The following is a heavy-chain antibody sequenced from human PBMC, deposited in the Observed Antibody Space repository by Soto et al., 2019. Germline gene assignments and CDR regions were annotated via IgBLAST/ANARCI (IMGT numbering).Heavy chain of an antibody. CDR2: ISSSSSYT. Sequence: PWGSLRVSCASSGFTFSDYYMSWIRQAPGKGLEWVSYISSSSSYTNFADSVKGRFTISRDNAKNSLYLQMNSLRAEDTAVYYCASGHYYYYGMDVWGQGTPVTVSS. J-gene: IGHJ6*01. CDR1: GFTFSDYY. CDR3: ASGHYYYYGMDV. V-gene: IGHV3-11*06.